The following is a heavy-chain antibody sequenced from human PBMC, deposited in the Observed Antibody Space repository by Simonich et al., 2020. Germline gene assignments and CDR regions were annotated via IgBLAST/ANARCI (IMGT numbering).Heavy chain of an antibody. Sequence: EVQLLESGVGLVEPGGSLRLSCAASGFTFRSYALSWVRQEPGKGRGWVSASSGSGGSTYYADSVKGRLTSSRDNSKNTLYLQMNSLRAEDTAVYYCAKRSGVSITGTFDYWGQGTLVTVSS. V-gene: IGHV3-23*01. J-gene: IGHJ4*02. D-gene: IGHD1-7*01. CDR3: AKRSGVSITGTFDY. CDR1: GFTFRSYA. CDR2: SSGSGGST.